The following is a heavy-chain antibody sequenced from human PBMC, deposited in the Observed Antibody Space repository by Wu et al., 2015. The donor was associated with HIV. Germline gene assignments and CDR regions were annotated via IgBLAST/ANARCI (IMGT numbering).Heavy chain of an antibody. D-gene: IGHD5-18*01. CDR1: GATFSSYA. Sequence: QAQLLQSGAEVKKPGSSVRVSCKASGATFSSYALSWVRQAPGQGLEWMGRLIPMYGPANYAQKFQGRVTITADESTSTAYMDVSSLRSDDTAVYYCAGGGGRTSMDPFDFWGQGTLVTVSS. J-gene: IGHJ4*02. CDR3: AGGGGRTSMDPFDF. CDR2: LIPMYGPA. V-gene: IGHV1-69*13.